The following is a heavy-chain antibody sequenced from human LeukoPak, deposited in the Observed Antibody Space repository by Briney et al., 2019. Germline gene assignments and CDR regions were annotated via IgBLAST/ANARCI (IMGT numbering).Heavy chain of an antibody. J-gene: IGHJ4*02. CDR3: AKDRRGVRGYSYGYIDY. CDR2: LRYDGSNK. V-gene: IGHV3-30*02. Sequence: GGAPRLSLCASGFPLNSYGMHRGRPAPGKGGEGGGFLRYDGSNKYYADSVKGRFTVSRDNSKNTLYLQMNSLRAEDTAVYYCAKDRRGVRGYSYGYIDYWGQGTLVTVSS. CDR1: GFPLNSYG. D-gene: IGHD5-18*01.